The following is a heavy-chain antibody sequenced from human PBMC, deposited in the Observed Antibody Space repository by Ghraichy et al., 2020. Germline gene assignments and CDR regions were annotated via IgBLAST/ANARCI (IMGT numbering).Heavy chain of an antibody. CDR2: IYYNGNT. CDR3: PRGLNSGHYYYYYYMDV. Sequence: SETLSLTCTVSGGSISSHYWNWIRQPPGRGLEWIGYIYYNGNTNYNPSLKSRVTISKDTSNNQFSLRLSSVTAAETAVYYCPRGLNSGHYYYYYYMDVWGKGTTVTVS. CDR1: GGSISSHY. J-gene: IGHJ6*03. D-gene: IGHD1-26*01. V-gene: IGHV4-59*11.